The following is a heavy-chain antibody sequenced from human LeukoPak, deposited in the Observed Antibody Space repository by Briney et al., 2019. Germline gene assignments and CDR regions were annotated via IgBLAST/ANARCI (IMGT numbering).Heavy chain of an antibody. V-gene: IGHV3-7*03. Sequence: GGSLRLSCTASGFTFIGYWIYWIRQAPGKGLERVATIKQDGGEKYYGDSVKGRFTISRDNAKNSLYLQMNSLRAEDTAMYYCAKTRPLDSSSWSHGDYWGQGTLVTVSS. CDR2: IKQDGGEK. CDR3: AKTRPLDSSSWSHGDY. CDR1: GFTFIGYW. D-gene: IGHD6-13*01. J-gene: IGHJ4*02.